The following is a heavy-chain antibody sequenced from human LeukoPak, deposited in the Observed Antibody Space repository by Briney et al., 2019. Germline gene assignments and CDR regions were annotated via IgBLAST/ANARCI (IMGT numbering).Heavy chain of an antibody. D-gene: IGHD6-19*01. CDR1: GYSLSSGYY. CDR2: IYHSGST. CDR3: ARDWRDSSGWYNFDY. J-gene: IGHJ4*02. V-gene: IGHV4-38-2*02. Sequence: SETLSLTCTVSGYSLSSGYYWGWIRQPPGKGLEWIGSIYHSGSTYYNPSLKSRVTISVDTSKNQFSLKLSSVTAADTAVYYCARDWRDSSGWYNFDYWGQGTLVTVSS.